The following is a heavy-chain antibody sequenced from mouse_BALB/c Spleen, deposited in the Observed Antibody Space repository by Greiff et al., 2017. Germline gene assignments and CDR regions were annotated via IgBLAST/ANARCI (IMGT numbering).Heavy chain of an antibody. CDR1: GFSLTSYG. V-gene: IGHV2-9*02. Sequence: QVQLKESGPGLVAPSQSLSITCTVSGFSLTSYGVHWVRQPPGKGLEWLGVIWAGGSTNYNSALMSRLSISKDNSKSQVFLKMNSLQTDDTAMYYCARDGEATGAYWGQGTLVTVSA. D-gene: IGHD6-1*01. J-gene: IGHJ3*01. CDR3: ARDGEATGAY. CDR2: IWAGGST.